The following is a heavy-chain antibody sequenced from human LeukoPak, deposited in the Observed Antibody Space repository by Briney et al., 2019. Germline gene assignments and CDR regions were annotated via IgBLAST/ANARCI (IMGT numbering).Heavy chain of an antibody. V-gene: IGHV4-39*01. CDR3: ARLTYGSGSYYNLDY. CDR2: IYYSGST. Sequence: SETLSLTCTVSGGSISSSSYYWGWIRQPPGKGLEWIGSIYYSGSTYYNPSLKSRVAISVDTSKNQFSLKLSSVTAADTAVYYCARLTYGSGSYYNLDYWGQGTLVTVSS. J-gene: IGHJ4*02. D-gene: IGHD3-10*01. CDR1: GGSISSSSYY.